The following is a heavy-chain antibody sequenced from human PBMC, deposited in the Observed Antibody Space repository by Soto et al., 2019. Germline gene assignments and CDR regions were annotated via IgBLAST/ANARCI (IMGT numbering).Heavy chain of an antibody. D-gene: IGHD2-15*01. CDR2: IYPSDSVI. V-gene: IGHV5-51*01. J-gene: IGHJ4*02. CDR3: VRSGTSSGRFSDY. CDR1: GYTFTSYW. Sequence: PGESLKISCKGSGYTFTSYWIGWVRQMPGEGLEWMGVIYPSDSVIRYSPSFQGKVTISADKSITTAYLQWSSLKAADTAMYYCVRSGTSSGRFSDYWGQGTLVTVSS.